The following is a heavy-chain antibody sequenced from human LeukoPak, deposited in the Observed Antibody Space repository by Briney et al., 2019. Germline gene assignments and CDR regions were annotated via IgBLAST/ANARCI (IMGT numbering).Heavy chain of an antibody. CDR1: GGSFSGYY. D-gene: IGHD5-18*01. J-gene: IGHJ3*02. CDR3: ARRARGYSYGFDAFDI. CDR2: INHSGST. V-gene: IGHV4-34*01. Sequence: SETLSLTCAVYGGSFSGYYWSWIRQPPGKGLEWIGEINHSGSTNYNPSLKSRVTISVDTSKNQFSLKLSSVTAADTAVYYCARRARGYSYGFDAFDIWGQGTMVTVSS.